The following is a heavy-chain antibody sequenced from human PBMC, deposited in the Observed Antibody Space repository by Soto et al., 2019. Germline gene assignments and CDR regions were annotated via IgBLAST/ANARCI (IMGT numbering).Heavy chain of an antibody. CDR3: ARVYGSGSYIAFDI. CDR2: ISAFNGNT. D-gene: IGHD3-10*01. CDR1: GYTFTHYG. J-gene: IGHJ3*02. Sequence: QVQLVQSGAEVRKPGASVKVSCKASGYTFTHYGISWVQQAPGQGLAWMGWISAFNGNTKYVENFQDRVTMTTDTSTNTSYLELRSLRSDDTAMYYCARVYGSGSYIAFDIWGQGTMVTVSS. V-gene: IGHV1-18*01.